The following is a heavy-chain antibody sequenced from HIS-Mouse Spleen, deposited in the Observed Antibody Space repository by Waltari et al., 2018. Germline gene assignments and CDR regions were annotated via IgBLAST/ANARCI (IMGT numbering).Heavy chain of an antibody. CDR3: ATARSSGWYYFDY. J-gene: IGHJ4*02. V-gene: IGHV4-34*01. CDR2: INHSGST. CDR1: GGSFSGYY. Sequence: QVQLQQWGAGLLKPSETLSLTCAVYGGSFSGYYWSWIRQPPGKGLEWNGEINHSGSTNYNPSLKVRVTISVDTSKNQFSLKRSSVTAADTAVYYCATARSSGWYYFDYWGQGTLVTVSS. D-gene: IGHD6-19*01.